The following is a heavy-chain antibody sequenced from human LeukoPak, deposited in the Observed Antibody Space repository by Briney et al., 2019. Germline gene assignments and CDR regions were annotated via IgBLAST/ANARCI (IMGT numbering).Heavy chain of an antibody. CDR2: FRGSGGNT. D-gene: IGHD5-12*01. CDR3: AKVFGGYGGYYFDS. V-gene: IGHV3-23*01. Sequence: GGSLRLSCAASGFISSRYDMSWVRQAPGKGLEWVSAFRGSGGNTYYADSVKGRFTIFRDNSKNTLYLQMNSLRAEDAAVYYCAKVFGGYGGYYFDSWGQGTLVTVSS. CDR1: GFISSRYD. J-gene: IGHJ4*02.